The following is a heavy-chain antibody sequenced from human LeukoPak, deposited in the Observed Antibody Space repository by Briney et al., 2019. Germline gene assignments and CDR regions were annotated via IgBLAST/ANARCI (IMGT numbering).Heavy chain of an antibody. V-gene: IGHV4-34*01. Sequence: SETLSLTCAVYGGSFSGYYWSWIRQPPGKGLEWIGEINHSGSTNYNPSLKSRVTISVGTSKNQFSLKLSSVTAADTAVYYCARGWRRGSGWFYDYWGQGTLVTVSS. D-gene: IGHD6-19*01. CDR1: GGSFSGYY. J-gene: IGHJ4*02. CDR3: ARGWRRGSGWFYDY. CDR2: INHSGST.